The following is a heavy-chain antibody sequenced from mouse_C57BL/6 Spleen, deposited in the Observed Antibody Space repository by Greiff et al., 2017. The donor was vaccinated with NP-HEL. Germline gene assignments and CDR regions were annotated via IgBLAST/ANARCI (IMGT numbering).Heavy chain of an antibody. J-gene: IGHJ4*01. CDR2: INPSSGYT. CDR1: GYTFTSYT. D-gene: IGHD2-3*01. CDR3: ARYDGYLDAMDY. V-gene: IGHV1-4*01. Sequence: QVQLQQSGAELARPGASVKMSCKASGYTFTSYTMHWVKQRPGQGLEWIGHINPSSGYTKYNQKFKDKATLTADKSSSTAYMQLSSLTSEDSAVYYCARYDGYLDAMDYWGQGTSVTVSS.